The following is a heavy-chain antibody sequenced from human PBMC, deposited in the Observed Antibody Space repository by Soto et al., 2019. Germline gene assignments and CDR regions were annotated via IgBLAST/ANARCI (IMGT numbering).Heavy chain of an antibody. CDR1: GFTFSDYA. Sequence: EVQLLESGGDLVQPGGSLRLSCAASGFTFSDYAMNWVRQAPGKGLEWVSTISPSGGRTYNAGSVKGRFIISRDNSRNTLHVQMNSLRVEDTAVYFCAKDLSSSCYFNFWSASSGSRPFDLWGQGTLVTVTS. D-gene: IGHD3-3*01. CDR2: ISPSGGRT. V-gene: IGHV3-23*01. J-gene: IGHJ4*02. CDR3: AKDLSSSCYFNFWSASSGSRPFDL.